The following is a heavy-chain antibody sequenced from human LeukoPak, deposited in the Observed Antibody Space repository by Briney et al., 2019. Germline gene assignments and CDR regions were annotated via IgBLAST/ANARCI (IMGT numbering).Heavy chain of an antibody. CDR1: GYTFTSYG. V-gene: IGHV1-18*01. CDR2: ISAYNGNT. J-gene: IGHJ5*02. D-gene: IGHD2-2*01. Sequence: ASVKVSCKASGYTFTSYGISWVRQAPGQGLEWMGWISAYNGNTNYAQKFQGGVTITADKSTSTAYMELSSLRSEDTAVYYCASSGCSSTSCSYNWFDPWGQGTLVTVSS. CDR3: ASSGCSSTSCSYNWFDP.